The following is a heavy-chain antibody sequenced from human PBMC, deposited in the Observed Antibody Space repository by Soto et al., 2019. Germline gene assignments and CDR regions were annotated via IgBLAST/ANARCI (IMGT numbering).Heavy chain of an antibody. D-gene: IGHD3-10*01. Sequence: GGSLRLSCAASGFTFSSYAMHWFRQAPCKGLEGVAVISYDGSNKYYADSVKGRFTISRDNSKNTLYLQMNSLRAEDTAVYYCAKDSRWFGELSRFDPWGQGTLVTVSS. CDR2: ISYDGSNK. J-gene: IGHJ5*02. V-gene: IGHV3-30-3*01. CDR1: GFTFSSYA. CDR3: AKDSRWFGELSRFDP.